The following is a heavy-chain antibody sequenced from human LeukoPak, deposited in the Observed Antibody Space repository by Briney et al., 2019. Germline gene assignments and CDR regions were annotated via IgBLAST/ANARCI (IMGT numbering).Heavy chain of an antibody. J-gene: IGHJ4*02. Sequence: GGSLRLSCAASGFTFSSYWMSWVRQAPGKGLEWVANIKQDGSEKYYVDSVKGRFTISRDNAKNSLYLQMNSLRAEDTAVYYCASVGYSSGWYYSDYWGQGTLVTVSS. D-gene: IGHD6-19*01. CDR2: IKQDGSEK. CDR3: ASVGYSSGWYYSDY. CDR1: GFTFSSYW. V-gene: IGHV3-7*01.